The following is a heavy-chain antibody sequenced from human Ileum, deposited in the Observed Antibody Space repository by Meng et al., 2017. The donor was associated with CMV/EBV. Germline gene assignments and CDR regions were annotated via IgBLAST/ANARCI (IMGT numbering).Heavy chain of an antibody. CDR3: ARDGSYDSSGYYDY. J-gene: IGHJ4*02. CDR1: GGSFSGYY. Sequence: SDTLSLTVAVVGGSFSGYYWSWSRQPPGKGLEWIGYIYYSGSTNYNPSLKSRVTISVDTSKNQFSLKLSSVTAADTAVYYCARDGSYDSSGYYDYWGQGTLVTVSS. CDR2: IYYSGST. V-gene: IGHV4-59*01. D-gene: IGHD3-22*01.